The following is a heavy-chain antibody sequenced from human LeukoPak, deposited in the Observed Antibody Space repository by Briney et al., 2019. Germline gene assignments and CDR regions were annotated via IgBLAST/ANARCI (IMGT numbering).Heavy chain of an antibody. D-gene: IGHD3-10*01. J-gene: IGHJ5*02. CDR2: IYPGDSDT. V-gene: IGHV5-51*01. CDR1: GYSFTNYW. Sequence: GESLKIPCKGSGYSFTNYWIGWVRQMPGKGLEWMGIIYPGDSDTRYNPSFQGQVTISADKSISTAYLQWSSLKASDTAMYYCARSYYYGSGSYICFDPWGQGTLVTVSS. CDR3: ARSYYYGSGSYICFDP.